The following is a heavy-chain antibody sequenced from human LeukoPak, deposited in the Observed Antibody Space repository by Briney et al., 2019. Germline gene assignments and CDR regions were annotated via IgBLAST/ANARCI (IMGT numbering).Heavy chain of an antibody. CDR3: ARGPRLSYYYYYMDV. V-gene: IGHV4-39*07. Sequence: SETLSLTCTVSGGSISSSSYYWGWIRQPPGKGLEWIGSIYYSGSTYYNPSLKSRVTISVDTSKNQFSLKLSSVTAADTAVYYCARGPRLSYYYYYMDVWGKGTTVTVSS. D-gene: IGHD4/OR15-4a*01. CDR2: IYYSGST. J-gene: IGHJ6*03. CDR1: GGSISSSSYY.